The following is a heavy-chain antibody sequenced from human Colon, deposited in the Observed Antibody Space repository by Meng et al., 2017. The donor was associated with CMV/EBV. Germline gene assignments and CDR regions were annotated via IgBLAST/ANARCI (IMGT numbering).Heavy chain of an antibody. CDR3: ARGALDCSGGSCYHREYYDY. D-gene: IGHD2-15*01. J-gene: IGHJ4*02. V-gene: IGHV1-8*01. CDR1: GYTFASYD. Sequence: ASVKVSCKASGYTFASYDINWVRQAPGQGLEWVGWMTPISGNTGYAQRFQGRVTLTTDTSTSTAYMELRSLRSDDTAVYYCARGALDCSGGSCYHREYYDYWGQGTLVTVSS. CDR2: MTPISGNT.